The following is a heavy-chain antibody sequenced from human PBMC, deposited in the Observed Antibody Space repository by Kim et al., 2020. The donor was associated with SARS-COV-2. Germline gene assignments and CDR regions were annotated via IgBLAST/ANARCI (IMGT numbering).Heavy chain of an antibody. V-gene: IGHV1-8*01. Sequence: ASVKVSCKASGYTFTSYDINWVRQATGQGLEWMGWMNPNSGNTGYAQKFQGRVTMTRNTSISTAYMELSSLRSEDTAVYYCARRPILGAKGNYYFDYWGQGTLVTVSS. CDR3: ARRPILGAKGNYYFDY. CDR1: GYTFTSYD. D-gene: IGHD1-26*01. J-gene: IGHJ4*02. CDR2: MNPNSGNT.